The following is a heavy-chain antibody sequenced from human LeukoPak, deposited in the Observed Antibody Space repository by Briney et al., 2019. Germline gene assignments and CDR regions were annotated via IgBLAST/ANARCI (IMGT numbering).Heavy chain of an antibody. CDR2: ISSSSSYI. V-gene: IGHV3-21*04. Sequence: PGGSLRLSCAASGFTFSSYAMSWVRQAPGKGLEWVSSISSSSSYIYYADSVKGRFTISRDNAKNSLYLQMNSLRAEDTAVYYCARSNSSGYYYGFDYWGQGTLVTVSS. D-gene: IGHD3-22*01. CDR3: ARSNSSGYYYGFDY. CDR1: GFTFSSYA. J-gene: IGHJ4*02.